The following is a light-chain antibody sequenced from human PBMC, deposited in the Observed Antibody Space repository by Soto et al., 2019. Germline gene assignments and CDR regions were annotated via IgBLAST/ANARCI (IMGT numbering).Light chain of an antibody. V-gene: IGKV1-5*01. J-gene: IGKJ1*01. CDR3: QQYSIYPWT. CDR1: QSINRW. CDR2: DAS. Sequence: DIPVTQSTSTLSAFVGDRVTITCRASQSINRWLAWYQQTPGKAPKLLIFDASTLENGVPSRFSGSGSGTDFTLTITSLQPDDFATYYCQQYSIYPWTFGQGTKVEV.